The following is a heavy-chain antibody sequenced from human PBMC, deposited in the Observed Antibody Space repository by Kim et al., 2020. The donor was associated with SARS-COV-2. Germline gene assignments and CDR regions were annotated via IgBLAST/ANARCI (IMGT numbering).Heavy chain of an antibody. D-gene: IGHD2-15*01. Sequence: GGSLRLSCAASGGSFMSDGLHCVLQALGKGLEWVEVIWCDGSNKYYADSGKGRFTISRDNSKNTLYLQMNILRAEDTAVYYCAREDMVAPDYWGQGTLVTVSS. CDR1: GGSFMSDG. CDR2: IWCDGSNK. J-gene: IGHJ4*02. CDR3: AREDMVAPDY. V-gene: IGHV3-33*01.